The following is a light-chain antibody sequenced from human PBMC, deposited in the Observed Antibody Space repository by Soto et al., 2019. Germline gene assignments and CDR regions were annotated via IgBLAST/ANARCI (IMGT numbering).Light chain of an antibody. V-gene: IGKV1-5*01. J-gene: IGKJ1*01. CDR3: QQYNSYSRT. CDR1: QSISSW. CDR2: DAS. Sequence: DIQMTQSPSTLSASVGDRITLTCRASQSISSWLAWYQQKPGKAPKLLIYDASSLESGVPSRFSGSGSGTEFNLTISSLLPDDFATYYCQQYNSYSRTFGQGTKVEIK.